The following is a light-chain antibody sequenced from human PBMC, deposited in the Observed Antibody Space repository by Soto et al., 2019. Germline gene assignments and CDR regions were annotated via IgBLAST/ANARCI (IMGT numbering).Light chain of an antibody. J-gene: IGKJ1*01. CDR2: GAS. V-gene: IGKV3-20*01. Sequence: EIVLTQSPATLSLSPGERATLSCRASQSVSSNYLAWYQQRPGQAPRLLIFGASSRATGIPDRLSGSGSETHFTLTISRLEPEDFAVYYCQQYGSSPRTFGQGTSVEVK. CDR1: QSVSSNY. CDR3: QQYGSSPRT.